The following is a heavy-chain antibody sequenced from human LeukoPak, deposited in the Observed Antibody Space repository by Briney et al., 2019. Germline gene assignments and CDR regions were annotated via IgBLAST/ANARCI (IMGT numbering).Heavy chain of an antibody. V-gene: IGHV4-34*01. CDR1: GGSFSGYY. D-gene: IGHD6-13*01. J-gene: IGHJ4*02. CDR3: ARAPAQQLAPNFDY. Sequence: PSETLSLTCAVYGGSFSGYYWTWIRQPPRKGLEWIGEINHSGSTNYSPSLKSRVTISVDTSKNQFSLKLSSVTAADTAVYYCARAPAQQLAPNFDYWGQGALVTVSS. CDR2: INHSGST.